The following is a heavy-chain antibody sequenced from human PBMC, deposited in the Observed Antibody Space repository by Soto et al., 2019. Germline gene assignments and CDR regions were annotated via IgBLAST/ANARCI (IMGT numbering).Heavy chain of an antibody. CDR2: ISGYNGDT. CDR1: GYTFTRYG. J-gene: IGHJ6*02. CDR3: XXXXXXXXXXXXXXV. Sequence: QGQLVQSGAEVKKPGASVKVSCKASGYTFTRYGISWVRQAPGQGLEWMGWISGYNGDTKYAQKFQGRVTMTIDTSTTTXFXXXXXXXXXXXXXXXXXXXXXXXXXXXXXXVWGQGTTVTVSS. V-gene: IGHV1-18*01.